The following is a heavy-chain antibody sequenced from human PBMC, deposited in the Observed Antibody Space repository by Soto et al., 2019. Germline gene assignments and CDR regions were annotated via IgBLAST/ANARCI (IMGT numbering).Heavy chain of an antibody. CDR2: IYYSGST. V-gene: IGHV4-31*03. D-gene: IGHD6-6*01. CDR1: AGSISSGGYY. J-gene: IGHJ4*02. Sequence: PSETLSLTCTVSAGSISSGGYYWSWIRQHPGKGLEWIGYIYYSGSTYYNPSLKSRVTISVDTSKNQFSLKLSSVTAADTAVYYCARGNQLVAAFDYWGQGTLVTVSS. CDR3: ARGNQLVAAFDY.